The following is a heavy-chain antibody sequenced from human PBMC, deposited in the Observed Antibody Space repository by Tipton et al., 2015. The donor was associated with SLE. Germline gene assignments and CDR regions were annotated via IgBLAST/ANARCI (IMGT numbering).Heavy chain of an antibody. V-gene: IGHV3-53*01. CDR1: GFTVSGNY. J-gene: IGHJ2*01. CDR2: IYSGGST. CDR3: ARADFYCGGDCWGYFDL. Sequence: SLRLSCAASGFTVSGNYMSWVRQAPGKGLEWVSVIYSGGSTYYADSVKGRFTISRDNSKNTLYLQMNSLRAEDTAVYYCARADFYCGGDCWGYFDLWGRGTLVTVSS. D-gene: IGHD2-21*02.